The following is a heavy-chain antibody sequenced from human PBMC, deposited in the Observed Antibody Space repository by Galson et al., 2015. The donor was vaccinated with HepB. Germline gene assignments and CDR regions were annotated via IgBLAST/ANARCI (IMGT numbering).Heavy chain of an antibody. CDR2: IKSKTDGGTT. J-gene: IGHJ4*02. D-gene: IGHD3-16*02. Sequence: SLRLSCAASGFTFSNAWMNWVRQAPGKGLEWVGRIKSKTDGGTTDYAAPVKGRFTISRDDSKNTLYLQMNSLKTEDTAVYYCTTEMDDYVWGSYRLPDYWGQGTLVTVSS. V-gene: IGHV3-15*07. CDR1: GFTFSNAW. CDR3: TTEMDDYVWGSYRLPDY.